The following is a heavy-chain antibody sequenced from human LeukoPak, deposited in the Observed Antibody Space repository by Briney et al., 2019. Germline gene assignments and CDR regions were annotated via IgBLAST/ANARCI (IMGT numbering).Heavy chain of an antibody. CDR2: INTNTGNP. V-gene: IGHV7-4-1*02. CDR3: ARDFLEFGLYYYDSSALGY. Sequence: GASVKVSCKASGYTFTSYAMNWVRQAPGQGLEWMGWINTNTGNPTYAQGFTGRFVFSLDTSVSTAYLQISSLKAEDTAVYYCARDFLEFGLYYYDSSALGYWGQGTLVTVSS. CDR1: GYTFTSYA. D-gene: IGHD3-22*01. J-gene: IGHJ4*02.